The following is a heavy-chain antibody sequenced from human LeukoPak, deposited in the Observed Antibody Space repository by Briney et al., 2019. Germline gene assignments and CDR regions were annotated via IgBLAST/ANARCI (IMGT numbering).Heavy chain of an antibody. V-gene: IGHV3-74*01. J-gene: IGHJ5*01. Sequence: GGSLRLSCAASGFTSTTYGMHWVRQAPGKGLVWVSRIMSDGRSTYADSVKGRFTISRDNSGNIISLQMNNLTTEDTATYYCAREKFDSWGQGALVTVSP. CDR1: GFTSTTYG. CDR3: AREKFDS. CDR2: IMSDGRST.